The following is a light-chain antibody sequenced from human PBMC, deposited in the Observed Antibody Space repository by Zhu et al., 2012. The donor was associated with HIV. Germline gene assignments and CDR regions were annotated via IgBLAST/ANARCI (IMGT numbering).Light chain of an antibody. CDR2: DTS. CDR3: QHYGSPLEG. J-gene: IGKJ1*01. Sequence: IVLTQSPATLSLSPGERATLSCRASQSVRSFLAWYQQKPGQAPRLLIYDTSKRATGIPARFSGSGSGTDFTLTISRLEPEDFAVYYCQHYGSPLEGFGQGTKVEIK. V-gene: IGKV3-11*01. CDR1: QSVRSF.